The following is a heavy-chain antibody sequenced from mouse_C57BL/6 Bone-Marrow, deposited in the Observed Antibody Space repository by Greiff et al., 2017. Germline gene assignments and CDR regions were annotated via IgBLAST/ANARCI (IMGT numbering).Heavy chain of an antibody. CDR1: GYTFTCYW. J-gene: IGHJ1*03. V-gene: IGHV1-55*01. CDR2: IYPGSGST. Sequence: QVQLQQSGAELVKPGASVKMSCKASGYTFTCYWLTWVKQRPGQGLEWFGDIYPGSGSTNYNEKFKSKATLTVDTSSSTAYMQLSSRTSEDSSVYYCARPDYSNYCYFDVWGTGTTVTVSS. CDR3: ARPDYSNYCYFDV. D-gene: IGHD2-5*01.